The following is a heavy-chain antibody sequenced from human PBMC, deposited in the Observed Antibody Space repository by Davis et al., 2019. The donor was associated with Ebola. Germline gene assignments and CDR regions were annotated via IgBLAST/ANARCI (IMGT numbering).Heavy chain of an antibody. J-gene: IGHJ5*02. CDR2: IYYSGST. CDR3: ARLPRRRYCSGGSCYTERGRNWFDP. V-gene: IGHV4-39*01. D-gene: IGHD2-15*01. CDR1: GGSISSYY. Sequence: SETLSLTCTVSGGSISSYYWGWIRQPPGKGLEWIGSIYYSGSTYYNPSLKSRVTISVDTSKNQFSLKLSSVTAADTAVYYCARLPRRRYCSGGSCYTERGRNWFDPWGQGTLVTVSS.